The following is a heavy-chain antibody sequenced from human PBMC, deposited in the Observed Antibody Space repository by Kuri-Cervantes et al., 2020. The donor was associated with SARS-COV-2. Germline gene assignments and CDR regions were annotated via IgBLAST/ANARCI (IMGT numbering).Heavy chain of an antibody. CDR2: SYYSGST. CDR3: ARHKSDY. V-gene: IGHV4-39*01. CDR1: GFTFSSYS. J-gene: IGHJ4*02. Sequence: ESLKISCAASGFTFSSYSMNWIRQPPGKGLEWIGSSYYSGSTYYNPSLKSRVTISVDTSKNQFSLKLSSVTAADTAVYYCARHKSDYWGQGTPVTVSS.